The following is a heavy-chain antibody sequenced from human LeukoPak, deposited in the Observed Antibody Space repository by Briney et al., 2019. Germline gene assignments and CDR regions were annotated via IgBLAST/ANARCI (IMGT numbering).Heavy chain of an antibody. D-gene: IGHD6-13*01. CDR3: ARCSSWQNFDY. V-gene: IGHV5-51*01. CDR1: GYSFTSYW. CDR2: IYPGDSDT. J-gene: IGHJ4*02. Sequence: GESLKISCKGSGYSFTSYWISWVRQMPGKGLEWMGIIYPGDSDTRYSPSFQGQVTISADKSISTAYLQWSSLKPSDTAMYYCARCSSWQNFDYWGQGTLVTVSS.